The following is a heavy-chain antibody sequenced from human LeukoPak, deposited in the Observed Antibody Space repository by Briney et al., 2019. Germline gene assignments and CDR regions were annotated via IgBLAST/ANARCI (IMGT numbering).Heavy chain of an antibody. CDR2: IYTSGGT. Sequence: SETLSLTCTVSGGSISSYYWIWIRQPAGKGLEWIGRIYTSGGTNYNPSLKSRVTMSVDTSKNQFSLKLSSVTAADTAVYYCARTYYYGSGSYGMDVWGQGTTVTVSS. D-gene: IGHD3-10*01. CDR3: ARTYYYGSGSYGMDV. CDR1: GGSISSYY. J-gene: IGHJ6*02. V-gene: IGHV4-4*07.